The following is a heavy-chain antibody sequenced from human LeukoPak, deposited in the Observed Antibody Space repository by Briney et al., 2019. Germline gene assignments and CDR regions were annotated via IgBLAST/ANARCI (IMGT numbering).Heavy chain of an antibody. D-gene: IGHD3-22*01. V-gene: IGHV3-21*01. CDR3: AKDPRTYYYDSSSAPV. J-gene: IGHJ4*02. CDR1: GFTFSSYS. CDR2: ISSSSSYI. Sequence: KPGGSLRLSCAASGFTFSSYSMNWVRQAPGKGLEWVSSISSSSSYIYYADSVKGRFTISRDNSKNTLYLQMNSLRAEDTAVYYCAKDPRTYYYDSSSAPVWGQGTLVTVSS.